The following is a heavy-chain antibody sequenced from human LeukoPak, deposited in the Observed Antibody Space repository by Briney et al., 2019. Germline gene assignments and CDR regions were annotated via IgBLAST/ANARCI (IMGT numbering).Heavy chain of an antibody. J-gene: IGHJ3*02. CDR2: TYYRSKWYN. D-gene: IGHD6-13*01. V-gene: IGHV6-1*01. CDR1: GDSVSSNSAA. Sequence: SQTLSLTCAISGDSVSSNSAAWNWIRQSPSRGLEWLGRTYYRSKWYNDYAVYVKSRITINPDKYKNQFSLQLTYVTPKDTAVYYCARETRIVAAGTHSFDICGQGTMVTVSS. CDR3: ARETRIVAAGTHSFDI.